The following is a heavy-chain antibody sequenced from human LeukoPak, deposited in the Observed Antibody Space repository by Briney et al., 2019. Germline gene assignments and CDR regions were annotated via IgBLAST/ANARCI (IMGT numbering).Heavy chain of an antibody. CDR3: ARDIAIVVVPAATPDY. V-gene: IGHV3-30-3*01. CDR2: ISYDGSNK. J-gene: IGHJ4*02. Sequence: PGGSLRLSCAASGFTFSSYAMHWVRQAPGKGLEWVAVISYDGSNKYYADSVKGRFTISRDNSKNTLYLQMNSLRAEDTAVYYCARDIAIVVVPAATPDYWGQGTLVTVSS. CDR1: GFTFSSYA. D-gene: IGHD2-2*01.